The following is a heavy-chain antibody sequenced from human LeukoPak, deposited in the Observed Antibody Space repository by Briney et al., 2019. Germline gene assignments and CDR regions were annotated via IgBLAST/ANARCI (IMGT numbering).Heavy chain of an antibody. CDR3: ARLYGSGTIGY. CDR1: GFTFSSYA. Sequence: PGGSLRLSCAASGFTFSSYAMHWVRQAPGKGLEWVAVISYDGSNKYYADSVKGRFTISRDNSKNTLYLQMNSLRAEDTAVYYCARLYGSGTIGYWGQGTLVTVSS. CDR2: ISYDGSNK. D-gene: IGHD3-10*01. J-gene: IGHJ4*02. V-gene: IGHV3-30*04.